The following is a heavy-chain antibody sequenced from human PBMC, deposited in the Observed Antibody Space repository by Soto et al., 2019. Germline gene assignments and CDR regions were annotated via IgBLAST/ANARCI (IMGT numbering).Heavy chain of an antibody. CDR2: IYSGGNT. Sequence: GGSLRLSCAASGFTVSSNYMSWVRQAPGKGLEWVSVIYSGGNTYYADSVKGRFTISRHNSKNTLYLQMNSLRAEDTAVYYCARSLYSGYAPDAFDIWGQGTMVTVSS. D-gene: IGHD5-12*01. CDR3: ARSLYSGYAPDAFDI. V-gene: IGHV3-53*04. CDR1: GFTVSSNY. J-gene: IGHJ3*02.